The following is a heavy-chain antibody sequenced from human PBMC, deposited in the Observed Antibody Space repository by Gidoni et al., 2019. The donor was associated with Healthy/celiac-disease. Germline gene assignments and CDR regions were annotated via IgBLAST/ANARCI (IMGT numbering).Heavy chain of an antibody. V-gene: IGHV1-69*01. Sequence: QVQLVQSGAEVKKPGSSVKVSCKASGGTFSSSAISWVRQAPGQGLEWMGGIIPIFGTANYAQKFQGRVTITADESTSTAYMELSSLRSEDTAVYYCAVRRSSGPNYYYYGMDVWGQGTTVTVSS. J-gene: IGHJ6*02. CDR2: IIPIFGTA. CDR1: GGTFSSSA. D-gene: IGHD6-19*01. CDR3: AVRRSSGPNYYYYGMDV.